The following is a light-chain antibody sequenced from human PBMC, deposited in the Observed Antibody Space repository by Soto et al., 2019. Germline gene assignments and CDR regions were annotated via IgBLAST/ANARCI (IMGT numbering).Light chain of an antibody. J-gene: IGLJ3*02. CDR2: EVS. CDR1: SSDVGNYNY. CDR3: SSYSGSSTLV. V-gene: IGLV2-14*01. Sequence: QSALTQPASVSGSPGQSITISCTGTSSDVGNYNYVSWYQRHPGKAPKLMIYEVSDRPSGVSNRFSGSKSGNTASLTISGLQAEDEADYYCSSYSGSSTLVFGGGTKVTVL.